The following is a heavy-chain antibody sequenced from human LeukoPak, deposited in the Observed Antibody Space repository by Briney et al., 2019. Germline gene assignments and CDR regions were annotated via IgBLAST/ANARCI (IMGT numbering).Heavy chain of an antibody. Sequence: SETLSLTCTVSGGSISSSSYYRGWIRQPPGKGLEWIGSFYYSGSTYYNPSLKSRVTISVDTSKNQFSLKLSSVTAADTAVYYCARDAVAAAGVYYYYYMDVWGKGTTVTVSS. CDR1: GGSISSSSYY. V-gene: IGHV4-39*07. CDR3: ARDAVAAAGVYYYYYMDV. CDR2: FYYSGST. D-gene: IGHD6-13*01. J-gene: IGHJ6*03.